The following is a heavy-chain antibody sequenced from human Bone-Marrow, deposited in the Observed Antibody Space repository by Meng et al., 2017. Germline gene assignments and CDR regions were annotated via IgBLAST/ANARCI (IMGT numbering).Heavy chain of an antibody. J-gene: IGHJ4*02. Sequence: QGQVVQAGAWGKKPGASVKVSCKASGYTSTTYDINWVRQAAGQGLEWMGYMNPGSGITGLAQKFQGRLSMTSDTSISTAYMELSDLISEDTAMYYCARCLAGCDYWGQGTLVTVSS. CDR3: ARCLAGCDY. D-gene: IGHD6-19*01. V-gene: IGHV1-8*01. CDR1: GYTSTTYD. CDR2: MNPGSGIT.